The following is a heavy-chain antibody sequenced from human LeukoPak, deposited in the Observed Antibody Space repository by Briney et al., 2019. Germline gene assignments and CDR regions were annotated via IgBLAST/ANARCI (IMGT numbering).Heavy chain of an antibody. CDR3: TRITVVAGNTYLADY. D-gene: IGHD6-19*01. CDR1: GFTFSDDY. J-gene: IGHJ4*02. CDR2: ITGSSSYT. V-gene: IGHV3-11*03. Sequence: PGGSLRLSCAASGFTFSDDYMSWIRQVPGKGLERVSYITGSSSYTNYVDSVKGRFTISRDNANNSLYLQMNSLRAEDTAVYYCTRITVVAGNTYLADYWGQGTLVTVSS.